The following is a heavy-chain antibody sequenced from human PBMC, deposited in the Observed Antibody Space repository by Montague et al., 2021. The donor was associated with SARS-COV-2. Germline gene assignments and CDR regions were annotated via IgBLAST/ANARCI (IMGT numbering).Heavy chain of an antibody. J-gene: IGHJ6*03. CDR1: GGSISSSSYY. V-gene: IGHV4-39*01. Sequence: SETLSLTCTVSGGSISSSSYYWGWIRQPPGKGLEWIGSIYYSGSTYYNPSLKSRVTISADTSKNQFSLKLSSVTAADTAVYYCARRRSQDIVVVPAAPPVFHYCYYMDVWGKGTTVTVSS. CDR3: ARRRSQDIVVVPAAPPVFHYCYYMDV. CDR2: IYYSGST. D-gene: IGHD2-2*01.